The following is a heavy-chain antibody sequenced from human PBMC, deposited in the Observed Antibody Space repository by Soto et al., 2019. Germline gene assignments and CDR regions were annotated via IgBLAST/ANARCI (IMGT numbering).Heavy chain of an antibody. CDR2: INHSGST. CDR1: GGSFSGYY. CDR3: ARGKGLRFLEWPPRYGMDV. Sequence: SETLPLTFDVYGGSFSGYYWSWIRQPPGKWLEWIGEINHSGSTNYNPSLKSRVTISVDTSKNQFSLKLSSVTAADTAVYYCARGKGLRFLEWPPRYGMDVWGQGTTVTVSS. J-gene: IGHJ6*02. D-gene: IGHD3-3*01. V-gene: IGHV4-34*01.